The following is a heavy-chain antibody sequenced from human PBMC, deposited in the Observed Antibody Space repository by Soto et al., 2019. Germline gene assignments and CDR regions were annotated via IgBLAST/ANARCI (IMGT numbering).Heavy chain of an antibody. Sequence: PSETLSLTCSVSGGSITTSSYNWDWIRQPPGKGLEWIGTIYYDGSTSYNPSLKSQVTISVDTSKNHFALKVNSVTAADTAVYCCARSYGNAFDGWGRGTVVAV. V-gene: IGHV4-39*02. CDR3: ARSYGNAFDG. J-gene: IGHJ3*01. CDR2: IYYDGST. D-gene: IGHD3-10*01. CDR1: GGSITTSSYN.